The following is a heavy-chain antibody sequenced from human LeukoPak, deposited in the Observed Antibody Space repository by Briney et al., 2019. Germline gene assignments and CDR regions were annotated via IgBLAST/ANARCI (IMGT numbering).Heavy chain of an antibody. CDR3: AKDSGDADTAMVTVDY. D-gene: IGHD5-18*01. J-gene: IGHJ4*02. V-gene: IGHV3-30*02. Sequence: GALRLSCAASGFTFSSYGMHWVRQAPGKGLEWVAFIRYDGSNKYYADSVKGRFTISRDNSKNTLYLQMNSLRAEDTAVYYCAKDSGDADTAMVTVDYWGQGTLVTVSS. CDR1: GFTFSSYG. CDR2: IRYDGSNK.